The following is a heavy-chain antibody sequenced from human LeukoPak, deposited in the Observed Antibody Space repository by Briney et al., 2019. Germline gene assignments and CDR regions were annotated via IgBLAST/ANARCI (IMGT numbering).Heavy chain of an antibody. CDR1: GFTFSSYS. CDR2: ISSSSSYI. Sequence: PGGSLRLSCAASGFTFSSYSMNWVRQAPGKGLEWVSSISSSSSYIYYADSVKGRFTISRDNAKNSLYLQMNSLRAEDTAVYYCARGNYYGSGSYRKYYFDYWGQGTLVTVSS. J-gene: IGHJ4*02. D-gene: IGHD3-10*01. V-gene: IGHV3-21*01. CDR3: ARGNYYGSGSYRKYYFDY.